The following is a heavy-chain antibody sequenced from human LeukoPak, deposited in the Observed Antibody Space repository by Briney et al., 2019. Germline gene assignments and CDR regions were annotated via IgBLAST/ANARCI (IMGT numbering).Heavy chain of an antibody. D-gene: IGHD4-11*01. CDR2: ISAYNGNT. Sequence: ASVKVSCKASGYTFTSYGISWVRRAPGQGLEWMGWISAYNGNTNYAQKLQGRVTMTTDTSTSTAYMELRSLRSDDTAVYYCARGPLYSNYRVAAFDIWGQGTMVTVSS. V-gene: IGHV1-18*01. J-gene: IGHJ3*02. CDR1: GYTFTSYG. CDR3: ARGPLYSNYRVAAFDI.